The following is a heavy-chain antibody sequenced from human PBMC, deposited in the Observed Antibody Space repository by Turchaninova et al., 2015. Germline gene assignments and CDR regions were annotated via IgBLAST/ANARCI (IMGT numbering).Heavy chain of an antibody. D-gene: IGHD6-6*01. CDR3: ARDPRGGSSSYFDY. V-gene: IGHV1-46*01. Sequence: QVQLVPAGVEVTKPGASVQGYCRAPGYTFTNHYMHWVRQAPGKGREWFGISDPSGGSTAYEQKFQDRLTITRDTSTSTVYMELSSLRSEDTAVYYCARDPRGGSSSYFDYWGQGTLVIVSS. CDR2: SDPSGGST. J-gene: IGHJ4*02. CDR1: GYTFTNHY.